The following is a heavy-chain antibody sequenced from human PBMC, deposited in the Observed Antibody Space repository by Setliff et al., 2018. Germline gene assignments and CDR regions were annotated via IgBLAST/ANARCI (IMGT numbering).Heavy chain of an antibody. D-gene: IGHD2-21*01. CDR2: IKQDGSEK. CDR1: GSTFSNYL. CDR3: ARDNHGGAHDH. J-gene: IGHJ4*02. V-gene: IGHV3-7*01. Sequence: GGSLRLSCAASGSTFSNYLMSWVRQAPGKGLEWVANIKQDGSEKYYVDSVKGRFTISRDNSNSKVFLQMNSLRAEDTAVYHCARDNHGGAHDHWGQGSLVTVSS.